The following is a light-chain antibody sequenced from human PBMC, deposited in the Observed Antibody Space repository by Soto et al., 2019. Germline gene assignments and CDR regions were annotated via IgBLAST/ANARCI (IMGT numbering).Light chain of an antibody. CDR2: EVT. V-gene: IGLV2-14*01. CDR3: SSYTASSTYV. J-gene: IGLJ1*01. Sequence: QLVLTQPASVSGSPGQSITISCTGTSSDVGGYNHVSWYQQHPGKAPKVMIYEVTYRPAGVSSRFSGSKSGNTASLTISGLQAEDEADYYCSSYTASSTYVFGGGTKLTVL. CDR1: SSDVGGYNH.